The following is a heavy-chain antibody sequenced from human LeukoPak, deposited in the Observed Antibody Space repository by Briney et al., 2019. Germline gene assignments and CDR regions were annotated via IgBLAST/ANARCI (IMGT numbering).Heavy chain of an antibody. J-gene: IGHJ4*02. Sequence: GGSLRLSCAASGFVFSSLDMGWVRQAPGKGLEWVLAITHSGYGTYYADSVKGRFTISRDNSKNTLYLQMNSLRAEDTAVYFCAKDARRSSGWWFFDHWGQGTLVTVSS. D-gene: IGHD6-19*01. V-gene: IGHV3-23*01. CDR3: AKDARRSSGWWFFDH. CDR2: ITHSGYGT. CDR1: GFVFSSLD.